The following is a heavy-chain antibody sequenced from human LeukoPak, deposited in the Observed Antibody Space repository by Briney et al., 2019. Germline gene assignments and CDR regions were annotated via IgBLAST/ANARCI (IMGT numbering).Heavy chain of an antibody. V-gene: IGHV1-24*01. J-gene: IGHJ6*02. CDR2: FDPEDGET. D-gene: IGHD6-19*01. Sequence: GAPVKVSCKVSGYTLTELSMHWVRQAPGKGLEWMGGFDPEDGETIYAQKFQGRVTMTEDTSTDTAYVELSSLRSEDTAVYYCAKSLAVAGYYYGMDVWGQGTTVTVSS. CDR3: AKSLAVAGYYYGMDV. CDR1: GYTLTELS.